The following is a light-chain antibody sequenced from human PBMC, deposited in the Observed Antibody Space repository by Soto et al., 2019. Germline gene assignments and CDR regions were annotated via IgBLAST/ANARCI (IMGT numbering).Light chain of an antibody. V-gene: IGKV3-15*01. CDR2: GAS. CDR1: QSVSNN. J-gene: IGKJ4*01. CDR3: QQYHNWPPLT. Sequence: EIXMTQSPATLSVSPGERVTLSCRASQSVSNNLVWYQQKPGQAPRLLIYGASTRATAIPARFSGSGSGTDFTHTISSLQSEDFAVYYCQQYHNWPPLTFGGGTKVEIK.